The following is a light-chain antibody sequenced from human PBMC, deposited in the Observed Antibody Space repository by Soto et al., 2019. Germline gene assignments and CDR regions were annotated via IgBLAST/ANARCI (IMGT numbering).Light chain of an antibody. V-gene: IGKV3-15*01. CDR3: LQYDNWPPRM. CDR1: QSVSSN. CDR2: GAS. J-gene: IGKJ1*01. Sequence: EIVMTQSPATLYLSPGERATLSCRASQSVSSNLAGYQQRPGQAPRLLIYGASTRTTGIPARFSRRGSETEFTIIFSSLQSEDFGVCYFLQYDNWPPRMFGQGTKLEIK.